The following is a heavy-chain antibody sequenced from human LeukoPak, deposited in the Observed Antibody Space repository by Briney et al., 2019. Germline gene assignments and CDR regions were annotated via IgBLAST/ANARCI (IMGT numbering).Heavy chain of an antibody. J-gene: IGHJ4*02. CDR3: ARQSPSGWSLYDY. V-gene: IGHV4-59*08. Sequence: PSETLSLTCTVSGGSISSYYWSWIRQPPGKGLELIGYIYYSGSTNYNPSLKSRVTISVDTSKNQFSLKLSSVTAADTAVYYCARQSPSGWSLYDYWGQGTLVTVSS. CDR1: GGSISSYY. D-gene: IGHD6-19*01. CDR2: IYYSGST.